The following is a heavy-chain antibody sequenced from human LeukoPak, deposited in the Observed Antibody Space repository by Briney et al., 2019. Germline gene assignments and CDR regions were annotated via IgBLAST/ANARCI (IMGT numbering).Heavy chain of an antibody. V-gene: IGHV3-73*01. CDR2: IRSKANSYAT. J-gene: IGHJ4*02. D-gene: IGHD4-11*01. CDR1: GFSFSDYY. Sequence: QTGGSLRLSCAASGFSFSDYYMSWLRQAPGKGLEWVGRIRSKANSYATAYAASVKGRFTISRDDSKNTAYLQMNSLKTEDTAVYYCTRMQLYSNYSDYWGQGTLVTVSS. CDR3: TRMQLYSNYSDY.